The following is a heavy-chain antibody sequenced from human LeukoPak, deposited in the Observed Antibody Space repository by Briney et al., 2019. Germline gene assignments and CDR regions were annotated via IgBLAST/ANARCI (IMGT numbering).Heavy chain of an antibody. V-gene: IGHV4-4*07. CDR3: ARLSGSGSCYNPLNWFDP. J-gene: IGHJ5*02. Sequence: SETLSLTCTVSGGSISSYYRSWIRQPAGKGLEWIGRIYRSGSTDYNPSLKSRVTISVDTSKNQFSLKLSSVTAADTALFYCARLSGSGSCYNPLNWFDPWGQGTLVTVSS. CDR1: GGSISSYY. D-gene: IGHD3-10*01. CDR2: IYRSGST.